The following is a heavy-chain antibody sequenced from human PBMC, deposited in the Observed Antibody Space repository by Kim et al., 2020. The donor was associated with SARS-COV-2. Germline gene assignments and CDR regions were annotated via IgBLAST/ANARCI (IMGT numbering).Heavy chain of an antibody. J-gene: IGHJ4*01. CDR2: ISYSGNT. CDR1: GDSSSSSY. CDR3: ARQRGQYLAPLYY. V-gene: IGHV4-59*08. Sequence: SETLSLTCTISGDSSSSSYWNWFRQPPGKGLEWIGYISYSGNTNYRPSLKSRVAISVDTSKSQVSLKVRSVTAADTAVYYCARQRGQYLAPLYYWGQGILVTVSS. D-gene: IGHD3-10*01.